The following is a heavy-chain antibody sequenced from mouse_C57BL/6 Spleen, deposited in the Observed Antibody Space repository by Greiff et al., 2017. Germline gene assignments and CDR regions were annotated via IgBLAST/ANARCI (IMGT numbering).Heavy chain of an antibody. J-gene: IGHJ2*02. CDR1: GFSLTSYG. CDR2: IWSGGST. CDR3: ASLYYYDSCPFDY. Sequence: VKLVESGPGLVQPSQSLSITCTASGFSLTSYGVHWVRQSPGKGLEWLGVIWSGGSTAYNSAFISRLSISKDNSNSQVFFKMNILQADDTAIYYCASLYYYDSCPFDYWGQGTSLTVSS. V-gene: IGHV2-2*01. D-gene: IGHD1-1*01.